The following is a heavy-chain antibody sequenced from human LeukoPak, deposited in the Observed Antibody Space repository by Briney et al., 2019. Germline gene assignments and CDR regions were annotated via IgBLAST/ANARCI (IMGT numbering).Heavy chain of an antibody. D-gene: IGHD5-12*01. J-gene: IGHJ4*02. CDR1: GFIFSGYS. CDR2: ISSSSTTM. V-gene: IGHV3-48*04. Sequence: GGSLRLSCAASGFIFSGYSMNWVRQAPGKGLEWISYISSSSTTMYYADSVKGRFTISRDNPRNSLYLQMNSLRAEDTAVYHCVRGSGGYDPLGFDSWGQGTLVTVFS. CDR3: VRGSGGYDPLGFDS.